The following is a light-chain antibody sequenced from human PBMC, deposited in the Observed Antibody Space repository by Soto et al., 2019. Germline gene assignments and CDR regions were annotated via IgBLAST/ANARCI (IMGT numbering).Light chain of an antibody. CDR3: ASYTTSSTYV. CDR1: SSDVGGYSY. CDR2: DVS. J-gene: IGLJ1*01. Sequence: QSVLTQPASVSGSPGQSIAISCTGTSSDVGGYSYVSWYQQQPGKAPKLVISDVSNRPSGVSDRFSGSKSGNTASLTISGLQTEDEADYYCASYTTSSTYVCGTGTKSPS. V-gene: IGLV2-14*01.